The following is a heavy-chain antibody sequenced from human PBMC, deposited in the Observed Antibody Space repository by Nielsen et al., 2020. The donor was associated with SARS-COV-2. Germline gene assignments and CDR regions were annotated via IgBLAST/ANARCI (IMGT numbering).Heavy chain of an antibody. Sequence: GGSLRLSCAASGFTFDDYAMHWVRQAPGKGLEWVSGISWNSGSIGYADSVKGRFTISRDNAKNSLYLQMNSLRAEDTALYYCAKNSRRWLPQGDFDYRGQGTLVTVSS. CDR3: AKNSRRWLPQGDFDY. J-gene: IGHJ4*02. CDR2: ISWNSGSI. D-gene: IGHD5-24*01. V-gene: IGHV3-9*01. CDR1: GFTFDDYA.